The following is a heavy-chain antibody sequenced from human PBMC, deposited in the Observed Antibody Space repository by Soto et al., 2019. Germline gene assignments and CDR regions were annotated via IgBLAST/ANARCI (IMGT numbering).Heavy chain of an antibody. V-gene: IGHV3-23*01. Sequence: GGSLRLSCLVSGLTSTRYWMAWVRQAPGRGPEWVSAVNGDGDNTYYADSVKGRFTISRDNSKNTLYLQMNSLRVEDTAVYYCAKANNFGVATRFFDYWGLGTLVTVSS. J-gene: IGHJ4*02. CDR2: VNGDGDNT. D-gene: IGHD3-3*01. CDR1: GLTSTRYW. CDR3: AKANNFGVATRFFDY.